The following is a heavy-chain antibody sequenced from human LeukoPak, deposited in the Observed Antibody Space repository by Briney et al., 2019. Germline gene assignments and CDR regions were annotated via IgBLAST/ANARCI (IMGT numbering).Heavy chain of an antibody. CDR1: GFTFSSYG. CDR3: AKSLTAYLYDAFDI. D-gene: IGHD3-9*01. J-gene: IGHJ3*02. V-gene: IGHV3-30*18. CDR2: ISYDGSNK. Sequence: GGSLRLSCAASGFTFSSYGMHWVRQAPGKRLEWVAVISYDGSNKYYADSVKGRFTISRDNSKNTLYLQMNSLRAEDTAVYFCAKSLTAYLYDAFDIWGQGTMITVSS.